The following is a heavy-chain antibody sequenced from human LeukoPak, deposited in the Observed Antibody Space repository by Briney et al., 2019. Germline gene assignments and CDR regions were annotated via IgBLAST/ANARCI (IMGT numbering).Heavy chain of an antibody. CDR2: IYTSGST. V-gene: IGHV4-61*02. J-gene: IGHJ3*02. CDR1: GGSISSGSYY. CDR3: ARGNPRYSTMIVVVTQGEAFDI. D-gene: IGHD3-22*01. Sequence: PSETLSLTCTVSGGSISSGSYYWSWIRQPAGKGLEWIGRIYTSGSTNYNPSLKSRVTISVDTSKNQFSLKLSSVTAADTAVYYCARGNPRYSTMIVVVTQGEAFDIWGQGTMVTVSS.